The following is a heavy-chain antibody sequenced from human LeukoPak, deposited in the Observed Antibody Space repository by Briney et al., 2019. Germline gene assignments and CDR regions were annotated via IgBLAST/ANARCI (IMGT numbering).Heavy chain of an antibody. V-gene: IGHV4-61*01. D-gene: IGHD5-18*01. CDR3: ARGRGYRLKNWFDP. CDR2: IYYSGST. J-gene: IGHJ5*02. CDR1: GGSVSSGSYY. Sequence: PSETLSLTCTVSGGSVSSGSYYWSWIRQPPGKGLEWIGYIYYSGSTNYNPSLKSRVTISVDTSKNQFSLKLSPVTAADTAVYYCARGRGYRLKNWFDPWGQGTLVTVSS.